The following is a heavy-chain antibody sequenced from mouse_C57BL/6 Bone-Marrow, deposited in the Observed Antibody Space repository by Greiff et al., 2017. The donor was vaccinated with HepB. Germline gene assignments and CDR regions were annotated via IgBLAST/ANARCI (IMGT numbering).Heavy chain of an antibody. CDR2: IYPGDGDT. Sequence: QVQLQQSGPELVKPGASVKISCKASGYAFSSSWMNWVKQRPGKGLEWIGRIYPGDGDTNYNGKFKGKATLTADKSSSTAYMQLSSLTSEDSAVYFFARARYGSSYSCFAYWGQGTLVTVSA. J-gene: IGHJ3*01. D-gene: IGHD1-1*01. V-gene: IGHV1-82*01. CDR1: GYAFSSSW. CDR3: ARARYGSSYSCFAY.